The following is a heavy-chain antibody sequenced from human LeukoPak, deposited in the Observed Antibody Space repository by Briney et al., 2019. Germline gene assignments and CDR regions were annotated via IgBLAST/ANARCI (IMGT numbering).Heavy chain of an antibody. CDR3: ARDPYSGNYGAYYYYYMDV. D-gene: IGHD1-26*01. Sequence: GGSLRLSCAASGFTFTSYNMNWVRQAPGKGLEWVSSITSSSSYIYYADSVKGRFTISRDNAKNSLYLQMDSLRVEDTAVYYCARDPYSGNYGAYYYYYMDVWGKGTTVTISS. V-gene: IGHV3-21*06. J-gene: IGHJ6*03. CDR1: GFTFTSYN. CDR2: ITSSSSYI.